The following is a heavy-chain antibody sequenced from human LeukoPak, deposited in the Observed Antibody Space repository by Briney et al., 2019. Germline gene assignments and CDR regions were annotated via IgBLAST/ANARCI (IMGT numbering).Heavy chain of an antibody. CDR3: AKGPLRGTAAAIDY. Sequence: GGSLRLSCAASGFTFSSYAMSWVRQAPGKGLEWVAVISYDGRNKHYPDSVKGRFTISRDISTDTLWLQMDSLRTEDTAVYYCAKGPLRGTAAAIDYWGQGTLVTVSS. D-gene: IGHD2-2*01. CDR2: ISYDGRNK. CDR1: GFTFSSYA. V-gene: IGHV3-30*18. J-gene: IGHJ4*02.